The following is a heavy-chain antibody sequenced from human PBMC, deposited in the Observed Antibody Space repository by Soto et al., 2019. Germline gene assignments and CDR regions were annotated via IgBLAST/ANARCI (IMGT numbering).Heavy chain of an antibody. CDR2: ISGSGGST. CDR1: GFTFSSYA. D-gene: IGHD3-3*01. CDR3: ARELRFLEWLLIRTNDY. Sequence: PGGSLRLSCAASGFTFSSYAMSWVRQAPGKGLEWVSAISGSGGSTYYADSVKGRFTISRDNSKNTLYLQMNSLRAEDTAVYYCARELRFLEWLLIRTNDYWGQGTLVTVSS. V-gene: IGHV3-23*01. J-gene: IGHJ4*02.